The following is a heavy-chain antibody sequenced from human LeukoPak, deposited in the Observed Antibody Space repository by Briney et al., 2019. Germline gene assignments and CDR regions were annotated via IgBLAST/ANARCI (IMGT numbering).Heavy chain of an antibody. J-gene: IGHJ5*02. D-gene: IGHD2-2*01. Sequence: PSETLSLTCAVSGYSISSGYYWGWIRQPPGKGLEWIGSIYHSGSTYYNPSLKSRVTISVDTSKNQFCLKLSSVTAADTAVYYCARGMNVVVPAARPVWFDPWGQGTLVTVSS. CDR2: IYHSGST. CDR3: ARGMNVVVPAARPVWFDP. V-gene: IGHV4-38-2*01. CDR1: GYSISSGYY.